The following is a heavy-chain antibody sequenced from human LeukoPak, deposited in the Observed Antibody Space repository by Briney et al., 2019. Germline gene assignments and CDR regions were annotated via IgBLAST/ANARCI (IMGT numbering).Heavy chain of an antibody. CDR2: IYYSGST. Sequence: SETLSLTCTVSGGPISSYYWSWIRQPPGKGLEWIGYIYYSGSTNYNLSFKSRVTILVDTSKNQFSLKLGSVTAGDPAVYYCARGGGGIFGVVMLIDYWGQGTLVTVSS. CDR1: GGPISSYY. CDR3: ARGGGGIFGVVMLIDY. D-gene: IGHD3-3*01. V-gene: IGHV4-59*01. J-gene: IGHJ4*02.